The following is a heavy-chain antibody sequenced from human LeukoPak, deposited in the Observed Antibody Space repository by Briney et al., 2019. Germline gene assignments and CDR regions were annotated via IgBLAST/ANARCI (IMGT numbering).Heavy chain of an antibody. CDR2: IWFDGSNK. Sequence: GGSLRLSCAASGFTFSSYGIHWVRQAPGKGLEWVAVIWFDGSNKVYVDSVKGRFTISRDNSKNTVYLEMNSLRAEDTAVYFCVRVNGGTGWTGGALDVWGQGTVVTVSS. J-gene: IGHJ3*01. CDR1: GFTFSSYG. D-gene: IGHD1-14*01. CDR3: VRVNGGTGWTGGALDV. V-gene: IGHV3-33*01.